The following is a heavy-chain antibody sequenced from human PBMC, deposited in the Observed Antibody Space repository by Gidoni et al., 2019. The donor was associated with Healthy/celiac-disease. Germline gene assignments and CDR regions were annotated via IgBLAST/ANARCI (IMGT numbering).Heavy chain of an antibody. Sequence: QVQLQESGPGLVKPSETLSLTCTVSGGSISSYYWSWIRQPPGKGLEWIGYIYYSGSTNYNPSLKSRVTISVDTSKNQFSLKLSSVTAADTAVYYCARENIVATGAFDIWGQGTMVTVSS. J-gene: IGHJ3*02. V-gene: IGHV4-59*01. CDR1: GGSISSYY. CDR2: IYYSGST. CDR3: ARENIVATGAFDI. D-gene: IGHD5-12*01.